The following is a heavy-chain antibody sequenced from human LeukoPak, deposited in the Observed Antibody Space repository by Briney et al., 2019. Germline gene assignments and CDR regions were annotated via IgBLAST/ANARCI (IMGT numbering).Heavy chain of an antibody. V-gene: IGHV4-61*02. CDR2: IYTSGST. D-gene: IGHD3-16*01. Sequence: PSETLSLTCTVSGGSISSGSYYWSWIRQPAGKGLEWIGRIYTSGSTNYNPPLKSRVTISVDTSKNQFSLKLSSVTAADTAVYYCARGGMITFLDTPWGQGTLVTVSS. J-gene: IGHJ4*02. CDR3: ARGGMITFLDTP. CDR1: GGSISSGSYY.